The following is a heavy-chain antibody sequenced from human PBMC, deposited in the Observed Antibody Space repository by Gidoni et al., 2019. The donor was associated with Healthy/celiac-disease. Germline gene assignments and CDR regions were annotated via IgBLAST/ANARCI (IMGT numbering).Heavy chain of an antibody. V-gene: IGHV4-34*01. CDR3: ARGRYSVYGMDV. CDR1: GGSFSGYY. CDR2: INHSGST. Sequence: QVQLQQRGAGLLKPSETLSLTCPVAGGSFSGYYWGWLRQPPWKGLECIGEINHSGSTNYNPSLKSRVTISVDTSKNQFSLKLRSVTAADTAAYYCARGRYSVYGMDVWGQGTTVTVSS. J-gene: IGHJ6*02. D-gene: IGHD1-1*01.